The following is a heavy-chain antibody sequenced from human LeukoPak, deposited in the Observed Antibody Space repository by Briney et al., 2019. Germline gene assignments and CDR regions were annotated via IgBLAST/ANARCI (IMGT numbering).Heavy chain of an antibody. J-gene: IGHJ5*02. Sequence: SETLSLTCTVSGGSISSYCWSWIRQPAGKGLEWIGRIYTSGSTNYNPSLKSRVTMSVDTSKNQFSLKLSSVTAADTAVYYCARGSDCSGGSCYRENWFDPWGQGTLVTVSS. D-gene: IGHD2-15*01. CDR1: GGSISSYC. CDR2: IYTSGST. CDR3: ARGSDCSGGSCYRENWFDP. V-gene: IGHV4-4*07.